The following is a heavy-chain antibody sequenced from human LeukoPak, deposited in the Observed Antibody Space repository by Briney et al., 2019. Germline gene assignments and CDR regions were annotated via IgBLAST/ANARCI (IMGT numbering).Heavy chain of an antibody. CDR1: GGSISSYY. V-gene: IGHV4-59*08. Sequence: PSETLSLTCTVSGGSISSYYWRWIRQPPGKGLEWIGYIYYSGSTNYNPSLKSRVTISVDTSKNQFSLKLSSVTAADTAVYYCATSTTGFDYWGQGTLVTVSS. J-gene: IGHJ4*02. D-gene: IGHD4-17*01. CDR2: IYYSGST. CDR3: ATSTTGFDY.